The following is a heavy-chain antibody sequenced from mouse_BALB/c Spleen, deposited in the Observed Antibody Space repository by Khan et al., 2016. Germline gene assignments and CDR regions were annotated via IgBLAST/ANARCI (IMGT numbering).Heavy chain of an antibody. CDR1: GFNIKDSY. Sequence: VQLQQSGAELVKPGASVKLSCTASGFNIKDSYMHWVKQRPEQGLEWIGMIDPANGNTNYAPKFQGKATITADKSSNTVYLQISSRTSEDSAVCYCANGDWYFAAWGAATTVTVSP. CDR2: IDPANGNT. V-gene: IGHV14-3*02. CDR3: ANGDWYFAA. J-gene: IGHJ1*01.